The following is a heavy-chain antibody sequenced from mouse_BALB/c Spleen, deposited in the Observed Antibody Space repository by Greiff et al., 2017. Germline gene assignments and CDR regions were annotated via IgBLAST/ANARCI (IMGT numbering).Heavy chain of an antibody. D-gene: IGHD1-1*02. Sequence: VQLQQSGPELEKPGASVKISCKASGYSFTGYNMNWVKQSNGKSLEWIGNIDPYDGGTSYNQKFNGKATLTVDKSSSTAYMQLKRLTSEDSAVYYCARSTMGFDYWGQGTTLTVSS. CDR2: IDPYDGGT. CDR1: GYSFTGYN. CDR3: ARSTMGFDY. J-gene: IGHJ2*01. V-gene: IGHV1S135*01.